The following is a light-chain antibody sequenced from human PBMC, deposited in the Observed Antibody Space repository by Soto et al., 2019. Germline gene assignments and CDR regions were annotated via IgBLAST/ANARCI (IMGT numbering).Light chain of an antibody. Sequence: EIGLTQSPATLSLSPGERATLSCRASQTVSSYLLWYQQKPGQAPRLLIYDASNRASGTPARFSGSGSETDFTLTISSLEPEDFAVYYCQHRMNWPLTFGQGTRLEIK. CDR2: DAS. V-gene: IGKV3-11*01. J-gene: IGKJ5*01. CDR3: QHRMNWPLT. CDR1: QTVSSY.